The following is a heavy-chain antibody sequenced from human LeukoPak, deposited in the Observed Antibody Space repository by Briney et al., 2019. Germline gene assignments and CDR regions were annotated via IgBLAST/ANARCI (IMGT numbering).Heavy chain of an antibody. V-gene: IGHV3-21*01. J-gene: IGHJ4*02. CDR1: GFTFSSYN. CDR2: ISRTGTYI. CDR3: ARVLETDCTGGSCYSGLDY. Sequence: GESLKISCAASGFTFSSYNMKWVRQAPGEGLEWVSSISRTGTYIYYADSVKGRFTVSRDNAQNSLYLQMNSLRVEDTAVYYCARVLETDCTGGSCYSGLDYWGQGTLVTVSS. D-gene: IGHD2-15*01.